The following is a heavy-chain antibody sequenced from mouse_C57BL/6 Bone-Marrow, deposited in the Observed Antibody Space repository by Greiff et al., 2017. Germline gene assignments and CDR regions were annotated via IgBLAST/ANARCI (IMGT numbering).Heavy chain of an antibody. V-gene: IGHV14-4*01. J-gene: IGHJ2*01. CDR3: TTPIWRYYFDY. CDR2: IDPENGDT. D-gene: IGHD1-1*02. CDR1: GFNIKDDY. Sequence: EVQLQQSGAELVRPGASVTLSCTASGFNIKDDYMHWVKQRPEQGLEWIGWIDPENGDTAYASKFQGKATITADTSSNTAYLQLSSLTSEDTAVYYCTTPIWRYYFDYWGQGTTLTVSS.